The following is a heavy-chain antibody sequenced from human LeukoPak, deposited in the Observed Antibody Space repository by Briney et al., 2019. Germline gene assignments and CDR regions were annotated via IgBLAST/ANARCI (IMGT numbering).Heavy chain of an antibody. CDR3: ARFSSGDTIFGVVDAFDI. D-gene: IGHD3-3*01. Sequence: GSSVKVSCKASGGTFSSYAISWVRQAPGQGLEWMGWMNPNSGNTGYAQKFQGRVTMTRNTSISTAYMELSSLRSEDTAVYYCARFSSGDTIFGVVDAFDIWGQGTMVTVSS. CDR1: GGTFSSYA. CDR2: MNPNSGNT. V-gene: IGHV1-8*02. J-gene: IGHJ3*02.